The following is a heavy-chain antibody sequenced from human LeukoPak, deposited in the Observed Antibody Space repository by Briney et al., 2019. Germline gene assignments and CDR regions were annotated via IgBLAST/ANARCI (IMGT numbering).Heavy chain of an antibody. V-gene: IGHV4-59*08. CDR2: IYYSGST. CDR3: ARHILGVPVWGFDY. J-gene: IGHJ4*02. Sequence: SETLSLTCTVSGGSISSYYWSWIRQPPGKGLEWIGYIYYSGSTNYNPSLKSRVTISVDTSKNQFSLKLSSVTAADTAAYYCARHILGVPVWGFDYWGQGTLVTVSS. D-gene: IGHD3-16*01. CDR1: GGSISSYY.